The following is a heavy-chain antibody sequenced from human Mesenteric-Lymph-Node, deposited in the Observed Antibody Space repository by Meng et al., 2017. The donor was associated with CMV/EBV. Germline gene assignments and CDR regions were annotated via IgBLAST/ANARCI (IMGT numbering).Heavy chain of an antibody. D-gene: IGHD3-10*01. CDR2: IYYSGST. CDR3: ARPHYYGSGSSPWFDP. Sequence: QLQLQESGPGLVKPSETLSFTCPVSGGSISSSSYYWGWIRQPPGKGLEWIGSIYYSGSTYYNPSLKSRVTISVDTSKNQFSLKLSSVTAADTAVYYCARPHYYGSGSSPWFDPWGQGTLVTVSS. J-gene: IGHJ5*02. V-gene: IGHV4-39*01. CDR1: GGSISSSSYY.